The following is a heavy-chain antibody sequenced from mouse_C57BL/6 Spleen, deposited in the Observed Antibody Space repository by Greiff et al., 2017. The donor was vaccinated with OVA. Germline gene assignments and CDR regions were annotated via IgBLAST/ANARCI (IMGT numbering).Heavy chain of an antibody. D-gene: IGHD1-1*02. J-gene: IGHJ4*01. Sequence: DVQLVESGPGLAKPSQTLSLTCSVTGYSITSDYWNWIRKFPGNKLEYMGYISYCGSTYYNTSLKSRISITRDTTKNQYYLQLNAVTTEDTATYICARGGNYYAIDYWGQGTSVTVSS. CDR2: ISYCGST. V-gene: IGHV3-8*01. CDR3: ARGGNYYAIDY. CDR1: GYSITSDY.